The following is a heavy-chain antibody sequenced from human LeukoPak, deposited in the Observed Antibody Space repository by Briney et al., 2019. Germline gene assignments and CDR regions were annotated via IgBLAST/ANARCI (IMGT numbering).Heavy chain of an antibody. D-gene: IGHD3-16*01. J-gene: IGHJ4*02. Sequence: GGSLRLSCAASGFTFSSYSMNWVRQAPGKGLEWVSYISSSSSYIYYADSVKGRFTISRDNAKNSLYLQMNSLRAEDTAVYYCARDYGPNYFDYWGQGTLVTVSS. CDR1: GFTFSSYS. CDR3: ARDYGPNYFDY. V-gene: IGHV3-21*01. CDR2: ISSSSSYI.